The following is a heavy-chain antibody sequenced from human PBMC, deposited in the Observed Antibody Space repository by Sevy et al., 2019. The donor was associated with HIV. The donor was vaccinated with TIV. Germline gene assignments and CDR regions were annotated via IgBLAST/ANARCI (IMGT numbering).Heavy chain of an antibody. CDR3: ARESEVVLLWFGTFDY. V-gene: IGHV3-11*01. CDR1: GFTFSDYY. Sequence: GESLKISCAASGFTFSDYYMSWIRQAPGKGLEWVSYISSSGSTIYYAVSVKGRFTISRDNAKNSLYLQMNSLRAEDTAVYYCARESEVVLLWFGTFDYWGQGTLVTVSS. D-gene: IGHD3-10*01. J-gene: IGHJ4*02. CDR2: ISSSGSTI.